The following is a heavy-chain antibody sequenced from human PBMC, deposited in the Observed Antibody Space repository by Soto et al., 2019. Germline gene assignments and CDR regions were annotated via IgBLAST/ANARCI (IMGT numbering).Heavy chain of an antibody. CDR1: GFTFSSYG. D-gene: IGHD5-12*01. V-gene: IGHV3-30*18. J-gene: IGHJ6*02. Sequence: QVQLVESGGGVVQPGRSLRLSCAASGFTFSSYGMHWVRQAPGKGLEWVAVISYDGSNKYYADSVKGRFTISRDNSKNTLYLQMNSLRAEDTAVYYCAKDNGYASHGMDVWGQGTTVTVS. CDR3: AKDNGYASHGMDV. CDR2: ISYDGSNK.